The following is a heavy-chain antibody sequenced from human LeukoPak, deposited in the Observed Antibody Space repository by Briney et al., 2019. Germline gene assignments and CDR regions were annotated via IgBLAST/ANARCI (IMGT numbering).Heavy chain of an antibody. CDR1: GFIFSNYA. CDR3: AKGSAAGRPYYFDY. D-gene: IGHD6-25*01. Sequence: GGSLRLSCAASGFIFSNYAMSWVRQAPGKGLEWVSDIDSTGAYTWYADSVKGRFTISKDSSKTILYLQMNSLRAEDAAVYFCAKGSAAGRPYYFDYWGQGTLVTVSS. V-gene: IGHV3-23*01. CDR2: IDSTGAYT. J-gene: IGHJ4*02.